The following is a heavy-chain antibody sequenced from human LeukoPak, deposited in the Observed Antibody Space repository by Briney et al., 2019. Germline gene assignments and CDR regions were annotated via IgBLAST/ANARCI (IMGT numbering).Heavy chain of an antibody. Sequence: PSETLSLTCTVSGGSISSYYWSWIRQPAGKGLEWIGRIYTSGSTNYNPSLKSRVTMSVDTSKNQFSLKLGSVTAADTAVYYCARSYYYGSGSYLTFRFDPWGQGTLVTVSS. V-gene: IGHV4-4*07. CDR1: GGSISSYY. D-gene: IGHD3-10*01. J-gene: IGHJ5*02. CDR2: IYTSGST. CDR3: ARSYYYGSGSYLTFRFDP.